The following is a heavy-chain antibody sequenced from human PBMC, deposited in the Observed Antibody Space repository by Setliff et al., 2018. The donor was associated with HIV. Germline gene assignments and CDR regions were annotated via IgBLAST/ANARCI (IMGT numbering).Heavy chain of an antibody. CDR1: GGSFSGHY. J-gene: IGHJ5*02. D-gene: IGHD3-22*01. CDR3: ARQTYYYDNSGHNWFDP. Sequence: SETLSLTCAVYGGSFSGHYWSWIRQPPGKGLEWIGEINHSGTTNYNPSLKSRVTISVDTSKNQFSLKLSSVTAADTAVYFCARQTYYYDNSGHNWFDPWGQGTLVTVSS. CDR2: INHSGTT. V-gene: IGHV4-34*01.